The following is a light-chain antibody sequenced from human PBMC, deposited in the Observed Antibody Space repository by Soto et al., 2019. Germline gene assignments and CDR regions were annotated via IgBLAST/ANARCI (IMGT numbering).Light chain of an antibody. CDR1: QSVNNKY. Sequence: PGARATLSCRASQSVNNKYLAWYQQKPGQAPRLLIYLGSTRASGIPDRFSGSGSGTDFTLTIRRLEPEDFAVYYCQQYDSSPRTFGQGTKVDFK. CDR3: QQYDSSPRT. V-gene: IGKV3-20*01. J-gene: IGKJ1*01. CDR2: LGS.